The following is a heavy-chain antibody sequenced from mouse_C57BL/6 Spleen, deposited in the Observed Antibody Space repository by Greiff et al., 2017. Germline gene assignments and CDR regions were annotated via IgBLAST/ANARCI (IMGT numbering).Heavy chain of an antibody. CDR2: INPNNGGT. Sequence: EVQLQQSGPELVKPGASVKISCKASGYTFTDYYMNWVKQSHGKSLEWIGDINPNNGGTSYNQKFKGKATLTVDKSSSTAYMELRSLTSEDAAVYYCARDYDYDGTFAYWGQGTLVTVSA. J-gene: IGHJ3*01. CDR3: ARDYDYDGTFAY. V-gene: IGHV1-26*01. D-gene: IGHD2-4*01. CDR1: GYTFTDYY.